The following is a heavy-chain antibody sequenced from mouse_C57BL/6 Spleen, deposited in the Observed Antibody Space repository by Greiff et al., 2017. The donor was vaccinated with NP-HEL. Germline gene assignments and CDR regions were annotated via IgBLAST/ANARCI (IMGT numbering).Heavy chain of an antibody. Sequence: QVQLQQPGAELVMPGASVKLSYKASGYTFTSYWMHWVKQRPGQGLEWIGEIDPSDSYTNYNQKFKGKSTLTVDKSSSTAYMQLSSLTSEDSAVYYCARSEALYYFDYWGQGTTLTVSS. CDR2: IDPSDSYT. CDR1: GYTFTSYW. J-gene: IGHJ2*01. CDR3: ARSEALYYFDY. V-gene: IGHV1-69*01.